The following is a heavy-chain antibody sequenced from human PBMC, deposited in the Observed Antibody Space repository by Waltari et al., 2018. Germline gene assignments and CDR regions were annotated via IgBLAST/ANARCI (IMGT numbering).Heavy chain of an antibody. CDR2: ISSSSSTI. V-gene: IGHV3-48*01. J-gene: IGHJ6*02. D-gene: IGHD2-15*01. CDR3: ARAALAAPYYYGMDV. CDR1: GFTFSSYS. Sequence: EVQLVESGGGLVQPGGSLRLSCAASGFTFSSYSLNWVRQAPGKGLEWVSYISSSSSTIYYADSVKGRFTISRDNAKNSLYLQMNSLRAEDTAVYYCARAALAAPYYYGMDVWGQGTTVTVSS.